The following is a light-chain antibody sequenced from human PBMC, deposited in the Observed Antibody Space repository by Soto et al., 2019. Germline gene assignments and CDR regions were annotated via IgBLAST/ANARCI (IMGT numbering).Light chain of an antibody. V-gene: IGLV2-14*01. J-gene: IGLJ3*02. Sequence: QSGLTQPASVSGSPGQSITISCTGTSSDVGGYNFVSWYQQHPGKAPKLMIYEVSNRPSGVSNRFSGSKSGNTASLTISGLQAEDEADYYCNSYTSSRTLVFGGGTKLTVL. CDR3: NSYTSSRTLV. CDR2: EVS. CDR1: SSDVGGYNF.